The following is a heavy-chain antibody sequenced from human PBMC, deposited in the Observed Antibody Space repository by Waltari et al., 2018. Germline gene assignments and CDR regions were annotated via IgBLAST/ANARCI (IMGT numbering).Heavy chain of an antibody. Sequence: EVQLVESGGGLVQPGGSLRLSCAASGFSFSSYWMSWVRQAPGKGLEWVANIKQDGSEKYDVDSVKGRFTISRDNAKNSLYLQMNSLRAEDTAVYYCARIVVDFWSGYYFDYWGQGTLLTVSS. CDR3: ARIVVDFWSGYYFDY. J-gene: IGHJ4*02. CDR2: IKQDGSEK. V-gene: IGHV3-7*01. D-gene: IGHD3-3*01. CDR1: GFSFSSYW.